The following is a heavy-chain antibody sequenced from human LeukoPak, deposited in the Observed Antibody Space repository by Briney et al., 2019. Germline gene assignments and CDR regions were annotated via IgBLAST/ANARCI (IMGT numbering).Heavy chain of an antibody. J-gene: IGHJ6*02. CDR2: IYYSGST. D-gene: IGHD6-13*01. Sequence: SETLSLTCTVSGGSISSGDYYWSWIRQPPGKGLEWIGYIYYSGSTNYNPSLKSRVTISVDTSKNQFSLKLSSVTAADTAVYYCARSKSALQLVRNYYYYYGMDVWGQGTTVTVSS. CDR1: GGSISSGDYY. V-gene: IGHV4-61*08. CDR3: ARSKSALQLVRNYYYYYGMDV.